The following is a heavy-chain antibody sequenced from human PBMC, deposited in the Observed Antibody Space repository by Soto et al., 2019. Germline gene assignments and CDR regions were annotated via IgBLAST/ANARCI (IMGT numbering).Heavy chain of an antibody. CDR3: ARAGSYPVPSYYYYYGMDV. Sequence: GASVKVSCKASGYTFTGYYMHWVRQAPGQGLEWMGWINPNSGGTNYAQKFQGWVTMTRDTSISTAYMELSRLRSDDTAVYYCARAGSYPVPSYYYYYGMDVWGQGTTVTVSS. CDR2: INPNSGGT. D-gene: IGHD3-10*01. V-gene: IGHV1-2*04. J-gene: IGHJ6*02. CDR1: GYTFTGYY.